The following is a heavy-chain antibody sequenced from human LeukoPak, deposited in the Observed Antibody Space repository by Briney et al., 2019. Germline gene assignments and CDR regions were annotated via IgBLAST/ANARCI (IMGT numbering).Heavy chain of an antibody. V-gene: IGHV4-59*08. CDR3: ARHNTAMYPYYFDY. CDR2: IYYSGST. Sequence: SETLSLTCTVSGGSISSYYWSWIRQPPGKGLEWIGYIYYSGSTNYNPSLKSRVTMSVDTSKNQFSLKLSSVTAADTAVYYCARHNTAMYPYYFDYWGQGTLVTVSS. J-gene: IGHJ4*02. CDR1: GGSISSYY. D-gene: IGHD5-18*01.